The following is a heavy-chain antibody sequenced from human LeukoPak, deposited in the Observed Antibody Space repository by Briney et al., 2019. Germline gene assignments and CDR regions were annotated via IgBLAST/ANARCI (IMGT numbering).Heavy chain of an antibody. D-gene: IGHD6-19*01. V-gene: IGHV3-30*02. CDR1: GFSFRAYW. Sequence: AGGSLRLSCVASGFSFRAYWMSWVRQAPGKGLEWVAFIRYDGSNKYYADSVKGRFTISRDNSKNTLYLQMNSLRAEDTAVYYCAKDHRPVAGRLWYFDYWGQGTLVTVSS. CDR3: AKDHRPVAGRLWYFDY. J-gene: IGHJ4*02. CDR2: IRYDGSNK.